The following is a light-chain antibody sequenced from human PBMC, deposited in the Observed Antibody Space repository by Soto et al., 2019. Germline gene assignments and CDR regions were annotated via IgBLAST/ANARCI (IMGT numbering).Light chain of an antibody. Sequence: EIVLTQSPGTLSLSPGERATLSCRASQSVSSSYLAWYQQKPGQAPRLLIYGASSRATGIPDRFSGSGSGTDFTLTIGRLEPEDFAVYYCQQYGSSPQTFGQGTKVEI. CDR3: QQYGSSPQT. J-gene: IGKJ1*01. CDR2: GAS. V-gene: IGKV3-20*01. CDR1: QSVSSSY.